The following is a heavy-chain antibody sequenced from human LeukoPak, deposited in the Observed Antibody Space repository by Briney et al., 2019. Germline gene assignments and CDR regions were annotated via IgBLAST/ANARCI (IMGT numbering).Heavy chain of an antibody. D-gene: IGHD6-19*01. Sequence: SETLSLTCAVYGGSFSGYYWSWLRQPPGKGLEWTGEINHSGSTNYNPSLKSRVTTSVDTPKNQFSLKLSSVTAADTAVYYCARIAESSGWSRGRYFQHWGQGTLVTVSS. CDR1: GGSFSGYY. CDR3: ARIAESSGWSRGRYFQH. J-gene: IGHJ1*01. CDR2: INHSGST. V-gene: IGHV4-34*01.